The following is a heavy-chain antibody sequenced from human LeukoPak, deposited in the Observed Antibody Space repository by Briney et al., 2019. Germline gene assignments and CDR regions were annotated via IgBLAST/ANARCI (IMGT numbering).Heavy chain of an antibody. D-gene: IGHD3-22*01. CDR1: GDSINNYY. V-gene: IGHV4-34*01. J-gene: IGHJ4*02. CDR2: INHSGST. Sequence: SETLSLTCTVSGDSINNYYWSWIRQPPGKGLEWIGEINHSGSTNYNPSLKSRVTISVDTSKNQFSLKLSSVTAADTAVYYCARRESNYYDSSGPSYYFDYWGQGTLVTVSS. CDR3: ARRESNYYDSSGPSYYFDY.